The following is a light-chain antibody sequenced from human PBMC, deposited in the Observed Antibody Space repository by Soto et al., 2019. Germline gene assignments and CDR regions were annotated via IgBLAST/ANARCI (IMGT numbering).Light chain of an antibody. Sequence: HSALTQPASVSGSPGQSITMSCTGASSDIDGYDYVSWYQHHPGEAPKLLIYDVTNRPSGVSNRFSASKSGNTASLTISGLQAEDEADYYCSSYTSRNTVVFGGGTKVTVL. J-gene: IGLJ2*01. V-gene: IGLV2-14*01. CDR3: SSYTSRNTVV. CDR2: DVT. CDR1: SSDIDGYDY.